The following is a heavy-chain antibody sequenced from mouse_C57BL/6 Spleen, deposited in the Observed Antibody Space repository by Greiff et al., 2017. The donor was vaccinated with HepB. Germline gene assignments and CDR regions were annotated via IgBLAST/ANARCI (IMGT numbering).Heavy chain of an antibody. CDR3: ALTTVFDY. Sequence: VQLQQPGAELVKPGASVKLSCKASGYTFTSYWMQWVKQRPGQGLEWIGEIDPSDSYTNYNQKFKGKATLTVDTSSSTAYMQLSSLTSEDSAVYYCALTTVFDYWGQGTTLTVSS. J-gene: IGHJ2*01. V-gene: IGHV1-50*01. CDR1: GYTFTSYW. D-gene: IGHD1-1*01. CDR2: IDPSDSYT.